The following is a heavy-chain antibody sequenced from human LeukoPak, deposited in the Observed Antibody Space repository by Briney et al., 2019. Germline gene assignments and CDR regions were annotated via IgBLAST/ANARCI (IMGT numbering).Heavy chain of an antibody. Sequence: GGSLRLSCAASGFTFSSYWMYWVPQAPGKGLLWVSRINSDGSSTNYADSVKGAFTISRDNANNTLYMQIHRLKDMDMAVYANDSPPVMAGPDHIDYWDQGTLVPVSS. CDR3: DSPPVMAGPDHIDY. J-gene: IGHJ4*02. V-gene: IGHV3-74*01. D-gene: IGHD3-22*01. CDR1: GFTFSSYW. CDR2: INSDGSST.